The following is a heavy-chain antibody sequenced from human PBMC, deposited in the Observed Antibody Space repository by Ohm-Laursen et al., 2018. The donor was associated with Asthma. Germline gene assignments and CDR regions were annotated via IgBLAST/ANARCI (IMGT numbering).Heavy chain of an antibody. J-gene: IGHJ4*02. V-gene: IGHV3-21*04. CDR3: ATNLPYEAENY. CDR1: GFTFSSYS. Sequence: SLRLFCAASGFTFSSYSMNWVRQAPGKGLEWVSSISSSSSYIYYADSLKGRFTISRDNAKNSLYLQMNSLRAEDTAVYYCATNLPYEAENYWGQGTLVTVSS. D-gene: IGHD3-16*01. CDR2: ISSSSSYI.